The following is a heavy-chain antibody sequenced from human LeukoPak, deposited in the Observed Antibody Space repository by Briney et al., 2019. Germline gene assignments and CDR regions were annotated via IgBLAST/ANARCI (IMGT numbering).Heavy chain of an antibody. CDR3: ARSRVRRITIFGVDYGDDAFDI. D-gene: IGHD3-3*01. CDR1: GFTFSSYA. V-gene: IGHV3-7*01. Sequence: GGSLRLSCAASGFTFSSYAMSWVRQAPGKGLEWVANLKQDGSEKYYVDSVKGRFTISRDNAKNSLYLQMNSLRAEDTAVYYCARSRVRRITIFGVDYGDDAFDIWGQGTMVTVSS. CDR2: LKQDGSEK. J-gene: IGHJ3*02.